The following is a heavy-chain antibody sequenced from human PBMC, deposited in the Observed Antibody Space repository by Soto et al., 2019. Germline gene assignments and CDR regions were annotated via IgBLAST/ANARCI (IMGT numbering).Heavy chain of an antibody. V-gene: IGHV4-39*01. J-gene: IGHJ3*02. CDR1: GGSISSSSYY. CDR2: IYYSGST. CDR3: ARHNPLLSGDAFDI. D-gene: IGHD1-26*01. Sequence: SETLSLTCTVSGGSISSSSYYWGWIRQPPGKGLEWIGSIYYSGSTYYNPSLKSRVTISVDTSKNQFSLKLSSVTAADTAVYYCARHNPLLSGDAFDIWGQGTMVTVSS.